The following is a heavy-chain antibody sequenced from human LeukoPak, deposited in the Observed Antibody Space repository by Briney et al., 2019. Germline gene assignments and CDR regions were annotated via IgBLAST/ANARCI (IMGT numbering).Heavy chain of an antibody. D-gene: IGHD4-17*01. CDR1: GFTFSDYY. J-gene: IGHJ6*03. Sequence: GGSLRLSCAASGFTFSDYYMSWIRQAPGKGLEWVSYISSSGSTIYYADSVKGRFTISRDNAKNSLYLQMNSLRAEDTAVYYCARNYGDYGYYYYYYYMDVWGKGTTVTVSS. CDR2: ISSSGSTI. CDR3: ARNYGDYGYYYYYYYMDV. V-gene: IGHV3-11*04.